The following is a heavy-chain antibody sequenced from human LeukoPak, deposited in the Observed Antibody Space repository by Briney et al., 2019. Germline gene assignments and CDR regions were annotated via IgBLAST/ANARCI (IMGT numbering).Heavy chain of an antibody. CDR2: IIPIFATA. CDR1: GGTFSSNA. Sequence: SVKVSCKASGGTFSSNAISWVRQAPGQGLEWMGGIIPIFATAHYAQKFQGRVTITADESTSTAYMELSSLRSEDTAVYYCARDRGSKRVAYCGGDCYIGYFDLWGRGTLVTVSS. CDR3: ARDRGSKRVAYCGGDCYIGYFDL. J-gene: IGHJ2*01. V-gene: IGHV1-69*13. D-gene: IGHD2-21*02.